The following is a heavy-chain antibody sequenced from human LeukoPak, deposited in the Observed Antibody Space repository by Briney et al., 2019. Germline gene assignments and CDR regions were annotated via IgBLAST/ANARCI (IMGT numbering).Heavy chain of an antibody. V-gene: IGHV4-34*01. CDR3: ARGSGWYRLNYFDY. CDR2: INHSGST. CDR1: GGSFSGYY. D-gene: IGHD6-19*01. J-gene: IGHJ4*02. Sequence: SETLSLTCAVYGGSFSGYYWSWIRQPPGKGLEWIGEINHSGSTNYNPSLKSRVTISVDTSKNQFSLKLSSVTAADTAVYYCARGSGWYRLNYFDYWGQGTLVTVSS.